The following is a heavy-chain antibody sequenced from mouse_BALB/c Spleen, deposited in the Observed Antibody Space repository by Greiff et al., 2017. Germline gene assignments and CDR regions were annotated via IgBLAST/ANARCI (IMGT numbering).Heavy chain of an antibody. Sequence: EVKLMESGGGLVKPGGSLKLSCAASGFTFSSYAMSWVRQTPEKRLEWVASISSGGSTYYPDSVKGRFTISRDNARNILYLQMSSLRSEDTAMYYCARGGVVAKDWYFDVWGAGTTVTFSS. J-gene: IGHJ1*01. D-gene: IGHD1-1*01. CDR2: ISSGGST. V-gene: IGHV5-6-5*01. CDR3: ARGGVVAKDWYFDV. CDR1: GFTFSSYA.